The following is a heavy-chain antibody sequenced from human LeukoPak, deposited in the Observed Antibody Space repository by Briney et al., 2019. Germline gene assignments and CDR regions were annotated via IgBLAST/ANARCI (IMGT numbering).Heavy chain of an antibody. D-gene: IGHD3-10*01. Sequence: KSSETLSLTCTVSGGSISSYYWSWIRQPAGKGLEWTGRIYTSGSTNYNPSLKSRVTMSVDTSKNQFSLKLSSVTAADTAVYFCASLPQLRGITVFDYWGQGTLVTVSS. V-gene: IGHV4-4*07. CDR2: IYTSGST. CDR3: ASLPQLRGITVFDY. J-gene: IGHJ4*02. CDR1: GGSISSYY.